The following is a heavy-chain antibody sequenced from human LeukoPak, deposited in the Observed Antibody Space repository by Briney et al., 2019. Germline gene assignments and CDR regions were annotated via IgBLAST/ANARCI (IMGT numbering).Heavy chain of an antibody. CDR3: ARRYCSSTSCYTDTPFDY. CDR1: GYRFTSYW. Sequence: GESLKISCQGSGYRFTSYWIGWVRQMPGKGLEWMGIIYSGDSDTRYSPSFQGQVTISADKSTSTAYLQWSSLKASDTAMYYCARRYCSSTSCYTDTPFDYWGQGTLVTVSS. V-gene: IGHV5-51*01. D-gene: IGHD2-2*02. J-gene: IGHJ4*02. CDR2: IYSGDSDT.